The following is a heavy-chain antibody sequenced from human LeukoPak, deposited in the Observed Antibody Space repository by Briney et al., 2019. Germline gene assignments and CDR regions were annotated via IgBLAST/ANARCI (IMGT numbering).Heavy chain of an antibody. CDR1: GFTFSSYG. CDR2: IWYDGSNK. D-gene: IGHD3-3*01. CDR3: ARAGRFLEWILDY. V-gene: IGHV3-33*01. J-gene: IGHJ4*02. Sequence: GGSLRLSCAASGFTFSSYGMHWVRQAPGKGLEWVAVIWYDGSNKYYADSVKGRFTISRDNSKNTLYLQMNSLRAEDTAVYYCARAGRFLEWILDYWGQGTLVTVSS.